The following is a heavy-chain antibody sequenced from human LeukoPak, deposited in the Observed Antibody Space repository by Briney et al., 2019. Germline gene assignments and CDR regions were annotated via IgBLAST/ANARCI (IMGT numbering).Heavy chain of an antibody. D-gene: IGHD4-11*01. CDR3: ANSGTTGPN. CDR2: ISYTNSYI. J-gene: IGHJ4*02. CDR1: GFTFSSYN. V-gene: IGHV3-21*01. Sequence: KPGGSLRLSCAASGFTFSSYNMNWVRQAPGKGLEWVSSISYTNSYIYYADSVKGRFTISRDNAKNSLYLQMNSLRTEDTAVYYCANSGTTGPNWGQGTLVTVSS.